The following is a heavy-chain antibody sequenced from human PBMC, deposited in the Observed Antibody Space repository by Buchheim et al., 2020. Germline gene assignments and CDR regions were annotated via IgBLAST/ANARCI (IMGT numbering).Heavy chain of an antibody. D-gene: IGHD3-22*01. V-gene: IGHV4-61*02. CDR1: GGSISSGSYY. CDR2: IYTSGST. J-gene: IGHJ4*02. CDR3: AREDYYDSSGYVFDY. Sequence: QVQLQESGPGLVKPSQTLSLTCTVSGGSISSGSYYWSWLRQPAGKGLEGIGRIYTSGSTNYNPSLKSRVTISVDTSKNQLSLTLSSVTAADTAVYYCAREDYYDSSGYVFDYWGQGTL.